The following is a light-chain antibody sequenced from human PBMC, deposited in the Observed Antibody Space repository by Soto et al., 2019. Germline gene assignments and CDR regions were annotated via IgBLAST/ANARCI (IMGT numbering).Light chain of an antibody. J-gene: IGKJ1*01. Sequence: EIVLTQSPGTVSLSPGERATLSCRASQSVSSSYLAWYQQKPGQAPRLLIYGASSRATGIPDRFSGSGSGTDFTLTISRLEPEDFAVYYCQQYSSSWTFGQGTKVDI. CDR1: QSVSSSY. CDR2: GAS. V-gene: IGKV3-20*01. CDR3: QQYSSSWT.